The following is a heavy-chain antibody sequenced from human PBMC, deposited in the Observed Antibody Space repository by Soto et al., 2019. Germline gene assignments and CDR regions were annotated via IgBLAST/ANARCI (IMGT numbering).Heavy chain of an antibody. Sequence: SETLSLTCTVSGGSISSSSYYWGWIRQPPGKGLEWIGSIYYSGSTYYNPSLKSRVTISVDTSKNQFSLKLSSVTAADTAVYYCARLRYFDWLLTLRPGTSIDYWGQGTLVTVSS. V-gene: IGHV4-39*01. J-gene: IGHJ4*02. CDR3: ARLRYFDWLLTLRPGTSIDY. CDR1: GGSISSSSYY. D-gene: IGHD3-9*01. CDR2: IYYSGST.